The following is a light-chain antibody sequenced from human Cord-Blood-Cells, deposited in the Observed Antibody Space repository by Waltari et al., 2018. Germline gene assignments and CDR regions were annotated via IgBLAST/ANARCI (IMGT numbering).Light chain of an antibody. J-gene: IGLJ2*01. V-gene: IGLV2-11*01. CDR1: SSDVGGSNY. CDR2: DVS. Sequence: QSALTQPRSVSGSPGQSVTISCTGTSSDVGGSNYVSWYQQHPGKAPKLMIYDVSKRPAGFSSRFSGSKSSNTASLTIAGVKSEDEADYYCSSYTSGRGVVFGGGTKLTVL. CDR3: SSYTSGRGVV.